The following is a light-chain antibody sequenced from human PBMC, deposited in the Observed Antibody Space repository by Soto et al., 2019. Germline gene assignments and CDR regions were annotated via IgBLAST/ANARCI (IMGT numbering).Light chain of an antibody. J-gene: IGKJ1*01. CDR3: QQYSTYPGT. Sequence: DIQMTQSPSTLSASVGDRVTITCRASQSISNWLAWYQQKPGKAPNLLIYDATILESGVPSWFSGSGSGTEFTLTISSLRPDDFATYYCQQYSTYPGTFGQGTKVEI. CDR2: DAT. CDR1: QSISNW. V-gene: IGKV1-5*01.